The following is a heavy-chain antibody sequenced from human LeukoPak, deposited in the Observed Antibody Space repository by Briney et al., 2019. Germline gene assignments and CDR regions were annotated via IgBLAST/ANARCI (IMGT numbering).Heavy chain of an antibody. CDR3: AIRGEGSSWSGYGDY. CDR1: GYTFTGYY. D-gene: IGHD6-13*01. J-gene: IGHJ4*02. CDR2: INPNSGGT. V-gene: IGHV1-2*06. Sequence: GASVKVSCKASGYTFTGYYMHWVRQAPGQGLEWTGRINPNSGGTNYAQKFQGRVTMTRDTSISTAYMELSRLRSDDTAVYYCAIRGEGSSWSGYGDYWGQGTLVTVSS.